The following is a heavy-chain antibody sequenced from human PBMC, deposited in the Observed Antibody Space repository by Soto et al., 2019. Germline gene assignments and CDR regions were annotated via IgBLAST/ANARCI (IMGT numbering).Heavy chain of an antibody. V-gene: IGHV3-23*01. CDR3: AKTTDGWFSAFEI. CDR2: ISGSGTTA. CDR1: GFTSVGLG. Sequence: PGGSLRLSCAVSGFTSVGLGMSWVSQDPGKGLECVSAISGSGTTAYYADSVKGRFTFSRDNSKKTMYLQMNSLRAEDTAVYYCAKTTDGWFSAFEIWGQGTMVTVSS. D-gene: IGHD6-19*01. J-gene: IGHJ3*02.